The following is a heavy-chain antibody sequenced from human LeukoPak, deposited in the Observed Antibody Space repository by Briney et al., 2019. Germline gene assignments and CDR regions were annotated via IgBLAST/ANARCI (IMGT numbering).Heavy chain of an antibody. CDR3: AKEGGAITDYYYYAMDV. Sequence: GASVKVSCKASGYTFTGYYMHWVRQAPGQGLEWMGWINPNSGGTNYAQKFQGRVTMTRDTSISTAYMEVGRVRSDDTAVYYCAKEGGAITDYYYYAMDVWGQGTTVTVSS. CDR2: INPNSGGT. J-gene: IGHJ6*02. CDR1: GYTFTGYY. V-gene: IGHV1-2*02. D-gene: IGHD2-21*01.